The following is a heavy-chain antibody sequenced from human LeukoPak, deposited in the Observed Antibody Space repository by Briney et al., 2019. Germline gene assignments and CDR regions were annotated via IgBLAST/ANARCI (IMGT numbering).Heavy chain of an antibody. CDR2: IKPDGSAQ. D-gene: IGHD4-23*01. Sequence: GGSLRLSCAASGFTFSNYWMTWVRQAPGKGLEWVANIKPDGSAQYYADSVRGRFAISRDSAKNSVFLQMNSLRAEDTAVYYCARDGKSDYWGQGTLVTVSS. V-gene: IGHV3-7*01. CDR3: ARDGKSDY. CDR1: GFTFSNYW. J-gene: IGHJ4*02.